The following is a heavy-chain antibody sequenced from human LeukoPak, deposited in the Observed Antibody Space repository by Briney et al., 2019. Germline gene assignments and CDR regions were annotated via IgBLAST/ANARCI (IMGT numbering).Heavy chain of an antibody. CDR2: IRYDGSNK. V-gene: IGHV3-30*02. D-gene: IGHD2-2*02. J-gene: IGHJ4*02. Sequence: GGSLRLSCAASGFTFSSYGMHWVRQAPGKGLEWVAFIRYDGSNKYYADSVKGRFTISRDNSKNTLYLQMTSLRAEDTAVYYCAKDKIGYCSSTSCYTKSGFDYWGQGTLVTVSS. CDR1: GFTFSSYG. CDR3: AKDKIGYCSSTSCYTKSGFDY.